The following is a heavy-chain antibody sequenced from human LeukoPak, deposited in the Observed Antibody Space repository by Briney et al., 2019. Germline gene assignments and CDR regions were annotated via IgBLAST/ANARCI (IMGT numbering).Heavy chain of an antibody. D-gene: IGHD4-17*01. CDR1: GGSISSYY. CDR2: IYYSGST. V-gene: IGHV4-59*01. J-gene: IGHJ3*02. CDR3: ARDSGDYTGAFDI. Sequence: SETLSLTCTVSGGSISSYYWSWIRQPPGKGLEWIGYIYYSGSTNYNPSLKSRVTKSVDTSKNQFSLKLSSVTAADTAVYYCARDSGDYTGAFDIWGQGTMVTVSS.